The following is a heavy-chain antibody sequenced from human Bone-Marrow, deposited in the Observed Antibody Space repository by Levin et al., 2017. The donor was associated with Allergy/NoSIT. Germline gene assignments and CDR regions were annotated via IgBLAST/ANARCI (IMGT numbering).Heavy chain of an antibody. CDR2: MSNERSDK. CDR1: GFTFSSSI. J-gene: IGHJ4*02. V-gene: IGHV3-30*18. CDR3: AKQSPQGSSGLDH. D-gene: IGHD6-25*01. Sequence: PGGSLRLSCAASGFTFSSSIVHWVRQAPGKGLEWVAVMSNERSDKYYADSVKGRFTISRDNSKSTLSLQMNSLTPDDTAVYYCAKQSPQGSSGLDHWGQGTLVTVSS.